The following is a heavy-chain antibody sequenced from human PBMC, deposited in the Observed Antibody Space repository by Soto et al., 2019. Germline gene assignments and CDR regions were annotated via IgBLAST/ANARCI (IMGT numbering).Heavy chain of an antibody. Sequence: QVQLVQSGAEVKKPGASVKVSCKASGYTFTSYAMHWVRQAPGQRLEGMGWINAGNGNTKYSQKFQGRVTITRDTSASTAYMELSSLRSEDTAVYYCASSRTPDVYSSSFEYDYYYYGMDVWGQGTTVTVSS. CDR1: GYTFTSYA. V-gene: IGHV1-3*01. CDR3: ASSRTPDVYSSSFEYDYYYYGMDV. D-gene: IGHD6-6*01. J-gene: IGHJ6*02. CDR2: INAGNGNT.